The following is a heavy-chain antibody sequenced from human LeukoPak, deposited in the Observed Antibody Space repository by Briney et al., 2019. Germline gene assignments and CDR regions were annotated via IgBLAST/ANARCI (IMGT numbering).Heavy chain of an antibody. CDR1: GYTFTGYY. CDR2: INPNSGGT. D-gene: IGHD1-26*01. J-gene: IGHJ5*02. CDR3: ARVGARYNWFDP. V-gene: IGHV1-2*02. Sequence: ASVKVSCKASGYTFTGYYIHWVRQAPGQGLEWMGWINPNSGGTNYAQKFQGRVTMTRDTSISTAYMELSRLRSDDTAVYYCARVGARYNWFDPWGQGTLVTVSS.